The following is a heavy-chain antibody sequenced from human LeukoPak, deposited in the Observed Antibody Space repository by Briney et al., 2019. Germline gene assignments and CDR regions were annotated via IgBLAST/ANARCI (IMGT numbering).Heavy chain of an antibody. D-gene: IGHD3-22*01. V-gene: IGHV3-23*01. CDR3: TASTWDDSSGYYDY. CDR1: GFTFSSYA. Sequence: TGGSLRLSCAASGFTFSSYAMSWVRQAPGKGLEWVSIISGSGTSTYYADSVKGRFTISRDNSKNTLYLQMNSLKTEDTAVYYCTASTWDDSSGYYDYWGQGTLVTVSS. CDR2: ISGSGTST. J-gene: IGHJ4*02.